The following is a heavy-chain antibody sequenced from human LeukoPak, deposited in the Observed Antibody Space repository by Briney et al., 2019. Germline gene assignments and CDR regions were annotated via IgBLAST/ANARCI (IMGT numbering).Heavy chain of an antibody. D-gene: IGHD3-22*01. CDR3: AKDTPDSSAYYLEN. CDR2: ISYDGSNK. CDR1: GFTFSSYA. V-gene: IGHV3-30*04. J-gene: IGHJ4*02. Sequence: GGSLRLSCAASGFTFSSYAMHWVRQAPGKGLEWVAVISYDGSNKYYADSVKGRFTTSRDNSKNTLYLQMSSLRAEDTAVYYCAKDTPDSSAYYLENWGQGTLVTVSS.